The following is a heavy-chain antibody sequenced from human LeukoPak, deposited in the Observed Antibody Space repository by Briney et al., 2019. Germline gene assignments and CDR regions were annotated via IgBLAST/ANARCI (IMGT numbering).Heavy chain of an antibody. CDR2: MNPNSGNT. CDR3: ATDLLQPDAFDI. CDR1: GYTFTSYD. Sequence: ASVKVSCKASGYTFTSYDINWVRQATGQGIEWMGWMNPNSGNTGYAQKFQGRVTMTADTSTDSAYMELSSLRSEDTAIYYCATDLLQPDAFDIWGQGTMVTVSS. J-gene: IGHJ3*02. V-gene: IGHV1-8*01.